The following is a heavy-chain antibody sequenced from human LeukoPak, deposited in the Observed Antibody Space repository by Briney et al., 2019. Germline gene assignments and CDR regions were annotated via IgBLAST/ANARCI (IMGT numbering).Heavy chain of an antibody. J-gene: IGHJ4*02. V-gene: IGHV4-34*01. CDR2: INHSGST. CDR1: GGSFSGYY. D-gene: IGHD1-1*01. CDR3: ARVETGTIDY. Sequence: SETLSLTCAVYGGSFSGYYWSWIRQPPGKGLEWIGEINHSGSTNYNPSLKSRDTISVDTSKNQFSLKLSSVTAADTAVYYCARVETGTIDYWGQGTLVTVSS.